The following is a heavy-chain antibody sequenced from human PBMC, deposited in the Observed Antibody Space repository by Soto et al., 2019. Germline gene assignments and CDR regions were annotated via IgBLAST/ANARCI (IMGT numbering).Heavy chain of an antibody. CDR2: ISYDGSNK. CDR3: ATQTSGGSYFTYFAY. V-gene: IGHV3-30-3*01. D-gene: IGHD1-26*01. J-gene: IGHJ4*02. CDR1: GFTFSSYA. Sequence: QVQLVESGGGVVQPGRSLRLSCAASGFTFSSYAMHWVRQAPGKGLEWVAVISYDGSNKYYADSVKGRFTISRDNSKNTLYLQMNSLRAEDTAVYYCATQTSGGSYFTYFAYWGQGTLVTVSS.